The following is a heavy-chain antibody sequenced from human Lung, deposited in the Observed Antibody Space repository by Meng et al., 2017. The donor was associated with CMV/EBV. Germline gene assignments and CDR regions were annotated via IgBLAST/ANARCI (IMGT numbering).Heavy chain of an antibody. V-gene: IGHV4-34*01. J-gene: IGHJ6*02. D-gene: IGHD2-2*01. CDR1: GGSFSGYY. CDR2: INHSGST. CDR3: ARLGYCSSTSCYPGNYYYGRDV. Sequence: SETLSLTCAVYGGSFSGYYWSWIRQPPGKGLEWIGEINHSGSTNYNPSLKSRVTISVDTSKNQFSLKLSSVTAADTAVYYCARLGYCSSTSCYPGNYYYGRDVGGQGTXVTVSS.